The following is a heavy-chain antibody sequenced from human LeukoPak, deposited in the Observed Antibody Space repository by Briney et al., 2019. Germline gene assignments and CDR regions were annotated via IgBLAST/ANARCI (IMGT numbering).Heavy chain of an antibody. D-gene: IGHD5-12*01. CDR3: ARDRSSYDAFAI. J-gene: IGHJ3*02. CDR2: ISSDGGST. CDR1: GFTFSSYA. V-gene: IGHV3-64*01. Sequence: GGSLRLSCAASGFTFSSYAMHWVSQAPGKGLELVSTISSDGGSTYYANSVKGRFTISRDNSKNTLYLQMGSLRAEDMAVYYCARDRSSYDAFAIWGQGTMVTVSS.